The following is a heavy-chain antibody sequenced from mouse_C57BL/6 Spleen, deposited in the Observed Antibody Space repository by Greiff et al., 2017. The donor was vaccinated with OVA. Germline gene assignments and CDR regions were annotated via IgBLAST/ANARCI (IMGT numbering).Heavy chain of an antibody. D-gene: IGHD2-2*01. Sequence: EVKLMESGGGLVKPGGSLKLSCAASGFTFSSYAMSWVRQTPEKRLEWVANISDGGSYTYYPDNVKGRFTISRDNAKNNPYLQMSHLKSEDSAMYYCASGIGYDHGLYFDYWGQGTTLTVSS. CDR1: GFTFSSYA. CDR2: ISDGGSYT. V-gene: IGHV5-4*03. J-gene: IGHJ2*01. CDR3: ASGIGYDHGLYFDY.